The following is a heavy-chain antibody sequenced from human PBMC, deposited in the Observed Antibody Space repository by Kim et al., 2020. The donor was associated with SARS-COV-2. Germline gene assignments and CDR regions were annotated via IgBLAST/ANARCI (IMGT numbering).Heavy chain of an antibody. CDR2: ISYDGSNK. CDR1: GFTFSSYG. J-gene: IGHJ6*02. V-gene: IGHV3-30*18. D-gene: IGHD2-15*01. Sequence: GGSLRLSCAASGFTFSSYGMHWVRQAPGKGLEWVAVISYDGSNKYYADSVKGRFTISRDNSKNTLYLQMNSLRAEDTAVYYCAKQCSGGSCYGMDVWGQGTTVTVSS. CDR3: AKQCSGGSCYGMDV.